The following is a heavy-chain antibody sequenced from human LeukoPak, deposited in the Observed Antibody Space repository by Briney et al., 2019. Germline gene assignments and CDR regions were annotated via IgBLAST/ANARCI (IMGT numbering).Heavy chain of an antibody. CDR1: GGSFRGYY. D-gene: IGHD4-11*01. J-gene: IGHJ4*02. Sequence: PSGTLFLTCAVYGGSFRGYYWSWIRQPPGKGLEWIGEINHSGSTNYNPSLKSRVTISVDTSKNQFSLKLSSVTAADTAVYYCARAVTPLSCDYWGQGTLVTVSS. CDR3: ARAVTPLSCDY. CDR2: INHSGST. V-gene: IGHV4-34*01.